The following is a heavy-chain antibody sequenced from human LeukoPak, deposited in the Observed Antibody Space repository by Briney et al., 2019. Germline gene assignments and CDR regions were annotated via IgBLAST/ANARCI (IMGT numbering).Heavy chain of an antibody. CDR3: SIVAVASDFDY. Sequence: GGSLRLSCAASGSTLFSSYDMHWVRQAPGKGLEWVAIIKYDGSDKYYIDSVKGRFTISRDNSRNTLYLQMNSLRVDDTAVYYCSIVAVASDFDYWGQGTLVTVSS. V-gene: IGHV3-33*05. CDR2: IKYDGSDK. J-gene: IGHJ4*02. CDR1: GSTLFSSYD. D-gene: IGHD6-19*01.